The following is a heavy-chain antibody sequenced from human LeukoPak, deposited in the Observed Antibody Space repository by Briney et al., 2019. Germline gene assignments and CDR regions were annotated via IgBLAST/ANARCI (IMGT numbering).Heavy chain of an antibody. CDR1: GGTFSSYA. V-gene: IGHV1-69*06. Sequence: SVKVSCKASGGTFSSYAIGWVRQAPGQGLEWMGGIIPIFGTANYAQKFQGRVTITADKSTSTAYMGLSSLRSEDTAVYYCARSPMIVVVVAFDIWGQGTMVTVSS. D-gene: IGHD3-22*01. J-gene: IGHJ3*02. CDR2: IIPIFGTA. CDR3: ARSPMIVVVVAFDI.